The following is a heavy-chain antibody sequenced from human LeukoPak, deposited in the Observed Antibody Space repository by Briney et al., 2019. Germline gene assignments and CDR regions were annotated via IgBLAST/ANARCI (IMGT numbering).Heavy chain of an antibody. CDR3: ARKVFGEFDY. CDR1: GFTFSDYY. CDR2: IKQDGSEK. J-gene: IGHJ4*02. V-gene: IGHV3-7*01. Sequence: GGSLRLSCVASGFTFSDYYMSWVRQPPGKGLEWVANIKQDGSEKYYVDSVKGRFTISRDNAKNSLYLQMNSLRAEDTAVYYCARKVFGEFDYWGQGTLVTVSS. D-gene: IGHD3-10*02.